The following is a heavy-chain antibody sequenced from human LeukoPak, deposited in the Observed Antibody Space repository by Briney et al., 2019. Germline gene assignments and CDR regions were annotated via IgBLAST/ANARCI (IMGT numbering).Heavy chain of an antibody. CDR1: GGSMSSYY. V-gene: IGHV4-59*08. CDR2: IYYSGST. CDR3: VRHLGQQLPPKY. Sequence: SETLSLTCTVSGGSMSSYYWSWIRQPPGKGLEWIGYIYYSGSTNYNPSLKSRVTISVDTSKNQFSLKLSSVTAADTAVYYCVRHLGQQLPPKYWGQGTLVTVSS. J-gene: IGHJ4*02. D-gene: IGHD6-13*01.